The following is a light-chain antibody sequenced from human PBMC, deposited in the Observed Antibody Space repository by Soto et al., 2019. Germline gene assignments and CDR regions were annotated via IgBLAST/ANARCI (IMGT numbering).Light chain of an antibody. CDR1: QSISSW. CDR2: KAS. CDR3: QQYNILST. Sequence: DIQMTQSPSTLSASVGDRVTITCRASQSISSWLAWYQQKPGKAPKLLIYKASSLESGVPSRFSGSGSGTEFTLTISSLQPDDFATYYCQQYNILSTFGQGTKVDNK. J-gene: IGKJ1*01. V-gene: IGKV1-5*03.